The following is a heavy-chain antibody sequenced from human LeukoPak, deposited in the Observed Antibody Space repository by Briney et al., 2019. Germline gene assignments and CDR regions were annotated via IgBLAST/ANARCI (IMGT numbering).Heavy chain of an antibody. V-gene: IGHV4-59*08. D-gene: IGHD5-18*01. Sequence: PSETLSLTCTVSGGSISSYYWSWIRQPPGKGLEWIGYIYYSGSTNYNPSLKSRVTISVDTSKNQFSLKLSSVTAADTAVYYCARVTEYGIYSYGQDSLFDYWGQGTLVTVSS. CDR2: IYYSGST. CDR3: ARVTEYGIYSYGQDSLFDY. J-gene: IGHJ4*02. CDR1: GGSISSYY.